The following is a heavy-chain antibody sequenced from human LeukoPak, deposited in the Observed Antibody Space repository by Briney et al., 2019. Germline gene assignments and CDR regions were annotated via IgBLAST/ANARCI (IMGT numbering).Heavy chain of an antibody. CDR3: ARTGRGYYDFWSGYPRAAFDI. D-gene: IGHD3-3*01. CDR2: IYYSGST. Sequence: SETLSLTCTVSGGSISSSSYYWCWIRQPPGKGLEWIGSIYYSGSTYYNPSLKSRVTISVDTSKNQFSLKLCSVTAADKVVYFCARTGRGYYDFWSGYPRAAFDIWGQGKMVTVSS. V-gene: IGHV4-39*01. CDR1: GGSISSSSYY. J-gene: IGHJ3*02.